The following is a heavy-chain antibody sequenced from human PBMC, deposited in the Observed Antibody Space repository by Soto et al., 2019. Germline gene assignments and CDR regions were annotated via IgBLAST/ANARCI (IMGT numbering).Heavy chain of an antibody. CDR2: ISYDGSNK. J-gene: IGHJ4*02. V-gene: IGHV3-30*18. Sequence: QVQLVESGGGVVQPGRSLRLSCAASGFTFSSYGMHWVRQAPGKGLEWVGVISYDGSNKYYADSVKGRFTISRDNSKNTLYLQMNSLRAEDTAVYYWAKPDYGDPPGVWGQGNLVTVSS. CDR3: AKPDYGDPPGV. CDR1: GFTFSSYG. D-gene: IGHD4-17*01.